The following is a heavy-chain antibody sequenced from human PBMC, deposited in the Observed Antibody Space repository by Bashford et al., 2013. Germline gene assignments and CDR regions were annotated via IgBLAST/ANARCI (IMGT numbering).Heavy chain of an antibody. V-gene: IGHV1-2*02. D-gene: IGHD3-22*01. CDR2: INPNSGGT. CDR3: TPGSYYDSSGYYHEY. J-gene: IGHJ4*02. Sequence: WVRQAPGQGLEWMGWINPNSGGTNYAQNFQGRVTMTRDTSISTAYMELSRLRSDDTAVYYCTPGSYYDSSGYYHEYWGQGTLVTVSS.